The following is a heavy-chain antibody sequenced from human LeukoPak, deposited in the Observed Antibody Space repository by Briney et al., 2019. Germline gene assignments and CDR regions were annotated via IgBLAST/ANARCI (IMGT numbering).Heavy chain of an antibody. Sequence: TSETLSLTCTVSGGSINSSSYYWSWIRQPPGKGLEWIGYVYYSGSTNYNPSLKTRVSISLDTSKNQVSLNLTSVTAADTAVYFCARDHFGSSYGSWGKGILVTVSS. CDR2: VYYSGST. CDR3: ARDHFGSSYGS. D-gene: IGHD2-15*01. J-gene: IGHJ5*02. CDR1: GGSINSSSYY. V-gene: IGHV4-61*01.